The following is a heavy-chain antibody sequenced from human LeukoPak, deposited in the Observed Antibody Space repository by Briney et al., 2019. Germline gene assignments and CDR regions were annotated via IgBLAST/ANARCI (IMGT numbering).Heavy chain of an antibody. CDR2: INQDGGVI. J-gene: IGHJ4*02. D-gene: IGHD2-8*01. CDR1: GVTFSRYW. Sequence: GGSLRLSCAASGVTFSRYWMSWVRQAPGKGLEWVANINQDGGVIYYVDSVKGRFTISRDNAKDSLYLEMNSLRAEDTAVYFCARVYCNGVCYSYFDYWGQGSLVTVSS. CDR3: ARVYCNGVCYSYFDY. V-gene: IGHV3-7*01.